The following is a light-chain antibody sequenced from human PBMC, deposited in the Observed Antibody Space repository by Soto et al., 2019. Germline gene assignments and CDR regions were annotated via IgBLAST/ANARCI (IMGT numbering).Light chain of an antibody. CDR2: ENH. V-gene: IGLV6-57*02. J-gene: IGLJ2*01. CDR1: GGSIASNY. Sequence: NFVLTQPHSVSESPGKTITISCTGSGGSIASNYVQWYQQRPGSAPTTVIYENHQRPSGVPDRFSGSIDSSSHSASLTISGLTAEDEADYYCQSYGSTSLTASSVIFGGGTKLTVL. CDR3: QSYGSTSLTASSVI.